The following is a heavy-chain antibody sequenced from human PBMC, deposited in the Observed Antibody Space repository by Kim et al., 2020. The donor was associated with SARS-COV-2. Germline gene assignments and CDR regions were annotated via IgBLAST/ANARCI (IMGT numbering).Heavy chain of an antibody. J-gene: IGHJ4*02. D-gene: IGHD4-4*01. CDR3: ARGTRDADYNYYLDY. Sequence: ASVKVSCKASGYTLTNYFIYWVRQAPGQGLEWMGIINPSSDSTSLSQKFQGRLTMTRDTSTNTAHMELRSLTSADTAVYYCARGTRDADYNYYLDYWGQVTLVTVSS. V-gene: IGHV1-46*01. CDR1: GYTLTNYF. CDR2: INPSSDST.